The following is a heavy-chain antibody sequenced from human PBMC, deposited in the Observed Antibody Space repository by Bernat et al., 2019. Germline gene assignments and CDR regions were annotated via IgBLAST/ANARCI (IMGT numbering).Heavy chain of an antibody. CDR3: AKPSSTRNYGMDV. CDR1: GFTFSSYA. D-gene: IGHD2-2*01. J-gene: IGHJ6*02. Sequence: EVQLLESGGGLVQPGGSLRLSCAAPGFTFSSYAMSWVRQVPGKGLEWVSAISRSGGSTYYADSVKGRFTISRDKSKNTLYLQMNSLRAEDTAVYYCAKPSSTRNYGMDVWGQGTTVTVSS. V-gene: IGHV3-23*01. CDR2: ISRSGGST.